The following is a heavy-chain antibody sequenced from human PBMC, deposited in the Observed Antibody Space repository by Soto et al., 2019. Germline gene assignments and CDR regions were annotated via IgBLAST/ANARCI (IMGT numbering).Heavy chain of an antibody. CDR1: GYTFTGYY. Sequence: ASVKVSCKASGYTFTGYYMHWVRQAPGQGLEWMGWINPNSGGTNYAQKLQGRVTMTRDTSISTAYMELSRLRSDDTAVYYCARDRGEWLQVVYYYYGMDVWGQGTTVTVSS. J-gene: IGHJ6*02. CDR3: ARDRGEWLQVVYYYYGMDV. V-gene: IGHV1-2*02. D-gene: IGHD5-12*01. CDR2: INPNSGGT.